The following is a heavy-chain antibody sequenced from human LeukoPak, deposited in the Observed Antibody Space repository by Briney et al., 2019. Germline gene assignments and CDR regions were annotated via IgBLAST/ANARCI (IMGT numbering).Heavy chain of an antibody. D-gene: IGHD6-6*01. V-gene: IGHV1-18*01. CDR3: ARDYSSSSLQGGYSD. J-gene: IGHJ4*02. Sequence: ASVKVSCKASGYTFTSYGISWVRQAPGQGLEWMGWISAYNGNTNYAQKLQGRVTMTTDTSTSTAYMELRSLRSDDTAVYYCARDYSSSSLQGGYSDWGQGTLVTVSS. CDR1: GYTFTSYG. CDR2: ISAYNGNT.